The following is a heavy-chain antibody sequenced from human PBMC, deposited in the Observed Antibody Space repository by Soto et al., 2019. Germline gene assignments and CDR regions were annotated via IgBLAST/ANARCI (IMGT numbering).Heavy chain of an antibody. CDR3: ARDRDGSGALDY. V-gene: IGHV3-33*01. J-gene: IGHJ4*02. D-gene: IGHD3-10*01. CDR2: IWYDGSNK. CDR1: GFTFSSYG. Sequence: GGSLRLSCAASGFTFSSYGMHWVRQAPGKGLEWVAVIWYDGSNKYYVDSVKGRFTISRDNSKNTLYLQMNSLRAEDTAVYYCARDRDGSGALDYWGQGTLVTVSS.